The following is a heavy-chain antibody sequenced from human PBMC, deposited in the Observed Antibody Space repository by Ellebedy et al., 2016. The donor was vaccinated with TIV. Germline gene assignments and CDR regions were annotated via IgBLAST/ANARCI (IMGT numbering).Heavy chain of an antibody. CDR3: ARVPISSSWLGYYYYYGMDV. J-gene: IGHJ6*02. CDR1: GFTFSSYG. D-gene: IGHD6-13*01. CDR2: IGTAGDT. V-gene: IGHV3-13*01. Sequence: GESLKISCAASGFTFSSYGMHWVRQATGKGLEWVSAIGTAGDTYYPGSVKGRFTISRENAKNSLYLQMNSLRAGDTAVYYCARVPISSSWLGYYYYYGMDVWGQGTTVTVSS.